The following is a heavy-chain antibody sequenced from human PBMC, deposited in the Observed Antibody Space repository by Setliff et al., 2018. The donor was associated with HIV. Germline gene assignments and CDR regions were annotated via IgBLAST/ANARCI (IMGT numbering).Heavy chain of an antibody. CDR1: GGSVDSRDYY. CDR3: SRQQLDGFRYKYYYMDV. J-gene: IGHJ6*03. Sequence: SETLSLTCAVSGGSVDSRDYYWGWIRQSPGKGLEWIGFIHHSGSTNYNPSLESRVTISLDTANNHFSLNLRSVTAADTAVYYCSRQQLDGFRYKYYYMDVWGKGTTVTVSS. CDR2: IHHSGST. V-gene: IGHV4-61*03. D-gene: IGHD6-13*01.